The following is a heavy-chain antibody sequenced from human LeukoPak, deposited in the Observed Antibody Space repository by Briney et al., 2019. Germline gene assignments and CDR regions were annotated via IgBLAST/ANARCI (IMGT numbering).Heavy chain of an antibody. CDR3: ARGEGIAVAGNWVY. CDR2: IYYSGST. D-gene: IGHD6-19*01. Sequence: SETLSLTCTVSGGSISSYYWSWIRQPPGKGLEWIGYIYYSGSTNYNPSLKSRVTISVDTSKNQFSLKLSSVTAADTAVYYCARGEGIAVAGNWVYWGQGTLVTVSS. J-gene: IGHJ4*02. CDR1: GGSISSYY. V-gene: IGHV4-59*01.